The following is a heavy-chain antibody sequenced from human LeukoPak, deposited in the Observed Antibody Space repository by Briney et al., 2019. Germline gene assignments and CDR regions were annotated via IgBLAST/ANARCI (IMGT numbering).Heavy chain of an antibody. Sequence: PGGSLRLSCAASGFTFSSYAMSWVRQAPGQGLEWVSVISGSGDSTYYADSVKGRFTISRDNYENTLYLQMSSLRAEDTAVYYCVKDRTWVRTLFDYWGQGTLVTVSS. CDR1: GFTFSSYA. D-gene: IGHD1-1*01. CDR2: ISGSGDST. J-gene: IGHJ4*02. V-gene: IGHV3-23*01. CDR3: VKDRTWVRTLFDY.